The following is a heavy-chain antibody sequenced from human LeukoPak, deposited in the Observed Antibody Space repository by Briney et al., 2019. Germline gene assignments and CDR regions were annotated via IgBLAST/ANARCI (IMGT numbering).Heavy chain of an antibody. V-gene: IGHV3-7*02. CDR1: GFSFSRYW. Sequence: GGSLRLSCAAYGFSFSRYWMTWVRQAPGKGLEWVANIKVDGSDKYYVDSVKGRFTISRDNAKNSLFLQMNSLRAEDTAVYYCTKYGDDDTPGLNWGQGTLVTVSS. D-gene: IGHD4-17*01. CDR2: IKVDGSDK. J-gene: IGHJ4*02. CDR3: TKYGDDDTPGLN.